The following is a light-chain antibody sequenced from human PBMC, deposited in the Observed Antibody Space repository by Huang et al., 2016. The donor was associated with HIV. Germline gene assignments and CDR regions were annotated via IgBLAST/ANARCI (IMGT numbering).Light chain of an antibody. V-gene: IGKV3-20*01. CDR2: GAS. J-gene: IGKJ1*01. CDR1: QSVSSSY. Sequence: EIVLTQSPGTLSLSPGERATLSCRASQSVSSSYLAWYQQKPGQAPRLLIYGASSRRTRTPYTLSRSGSGIRFTHTINRMDTEAFAVYYCQRDGSSPWTFRQGTKVAI. CDR3: QRDGSSPWT.